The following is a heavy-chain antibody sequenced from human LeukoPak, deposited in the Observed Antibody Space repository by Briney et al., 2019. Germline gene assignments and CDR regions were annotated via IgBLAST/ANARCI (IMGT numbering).Heavy chain of an antibody. CDR3: ASDYYGDYVFDY. CDR2: ISSSSSYT. CDR1: GFTFSSYS. D-gene: IGHD4-17*01. J-gene: IGHJ4*02. V-gene: IGHV3-21*01. Sequence: GGSLRLSCAASGFTFSSYSMNWVRQAPGKGLEWVSSISSSSSYTYYADSVKGRFTISRDNAKNSLYLQMNSLRAEDTAVYYCASDYYGDYVFDYWCQGTLVTVSS.